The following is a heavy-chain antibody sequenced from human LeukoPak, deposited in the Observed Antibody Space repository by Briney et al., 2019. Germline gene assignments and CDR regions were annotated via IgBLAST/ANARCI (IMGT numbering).Heavy chain of an antibody. D-gene: IGHD1-1*01. V-gene: IGHV3-48*01. CDR2: ISGSSGTI. CDR3: VKDLMGRFLMGGTTAYLHH. J-gene: IGHJ1*01. CDR1: GFTFSSYS. Sequence: GGSLRLSCAASGFTFSSYSMNWVRQAPGKGLEWVSYISGSSGTIYYADSVKGRFTISRDNAKNSLYLQMNSLRVEDMAVYYCVKDLMGRFLMGGTTAYLHHWGQGTLVTVSS.